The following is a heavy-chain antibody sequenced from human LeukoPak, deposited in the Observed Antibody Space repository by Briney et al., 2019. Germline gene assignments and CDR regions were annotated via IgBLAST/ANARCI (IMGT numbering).Heavy chain of an antibody. CDR3: ARRGDWFQTHYFDY. CDR1: GGSISSSSYY. J-gene: IGHJ4*02. Sequence: PLETLSLTCTVSGGSISSSSYYWGWIRQPPGKGLEWIGSIYYSGSTYYNPSLKSRVTVSVDTSKNQFSLKLSSVTAADTAVYYCARRGDWFQTHYFDYWGQGTLVTVSS. D-gene: IGHD3-9*01. V-gene: IGHV4-39*01. CDR2: IYYSGST.